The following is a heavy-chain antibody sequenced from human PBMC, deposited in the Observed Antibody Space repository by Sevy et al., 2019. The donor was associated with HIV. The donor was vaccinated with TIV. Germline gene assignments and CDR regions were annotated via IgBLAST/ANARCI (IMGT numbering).Heavy chain of an antibody. V-gene: IGHV3-7*03. D-gene: IGHD1-26*01. J-gene: IGHJ3*02. CDR2: IMQDGSEK. CDR3: ARDKSGSYSYPNAFDI. CDR1: GFTFSSYW. Sequence: GGSLRLSCAASGFTFSSYWMTWVRQAPGKGREWVANIMQDGSEKYYVDSVKGRFTISRDNAKNSPFLQMNSLRAEDTAVYYCARDKSGSYSYPNAFDIWGQGTMVTVSS.